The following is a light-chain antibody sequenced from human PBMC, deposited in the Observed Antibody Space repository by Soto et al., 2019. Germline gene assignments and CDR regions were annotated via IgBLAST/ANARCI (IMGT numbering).Light chain of an antibody. J-gene: IGKJ1*01. Sequence: DIPMTRSPSSLSSSVGDRVTVTCRASQTISSYLNCYQQKPGKAPKLLIYAASSLQSGVPSRFSGTGSGTDFTLTITTLQPEDFATYYCQQSYSTPRTFGQGTKVDI. CDR2: AAS. V-gene: IGKV1-39*01. CDR1: QTISSY. CDR3: QQSYSTPRT.